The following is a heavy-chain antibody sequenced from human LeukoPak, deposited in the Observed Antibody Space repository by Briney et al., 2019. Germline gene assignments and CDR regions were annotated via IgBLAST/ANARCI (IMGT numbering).Heavy chain of an antibody. CDR2: IQYDGHDY. CDR1: RFSLSRYD. D-gene: IGHD4-11*01. J-gene: IGHJ3*02. Sequence: GGSLRLSCAASRFSLSRYDKHWVRQAPGKGLEWVAFIQYDGHDYYYADSVRGRFTISRDNSKNILSLQMNSLRVEDTAVYYCAREMTTPDDAFDIWGQGTMVAVSS. V-gene: IGHV3-30*02. CDR3: AREMTTPDDAFDI.